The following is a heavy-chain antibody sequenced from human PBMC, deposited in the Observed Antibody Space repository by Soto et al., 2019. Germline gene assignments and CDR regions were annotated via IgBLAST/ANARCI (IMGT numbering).Heavy chain of an antibody. CDR3: ARANPPTSDIVVVVAARRGNAAFDI. J-gene: IGHJ3*02. V-gene: IGHV4-59*01. D-gene: IGHD2-15*01. Sequence: SETLSLTCTVSGGSISSYYWSWIRQPPGKGLEWIGYIYYSGSTNYNPSLKSRVTISVDTSKNQFSLKLSSVTAADTAVYYCARANPPTSDIVVVVAARRGNAAFDIWGQGTMVTVSS. CDR2: IYYSGST. CDR1: GGSISSYY.